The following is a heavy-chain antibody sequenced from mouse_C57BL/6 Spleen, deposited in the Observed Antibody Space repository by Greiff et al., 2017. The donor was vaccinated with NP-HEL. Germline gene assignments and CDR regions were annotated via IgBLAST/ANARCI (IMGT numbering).Heavy chain of an antibody. CDR1: GFTFSDYG. V-gene: IGHV5-17*01. J-gene: IGHJ1*03. Sequence: EVKLVESGGGLVKPGGSLKLSCAASGFTFSDYGMHWVRQAPEKGLEWVAYISSGSSSIYYADTVKGRFTISIDNAKNTLFLRMTSLGSEATAMYYCARTGINWYFDVWGTGTTVTVSS. D-gene: IGHD4-1*01. CDR2: ISSGSSSI. CDR3: ARTGINWYFDV.